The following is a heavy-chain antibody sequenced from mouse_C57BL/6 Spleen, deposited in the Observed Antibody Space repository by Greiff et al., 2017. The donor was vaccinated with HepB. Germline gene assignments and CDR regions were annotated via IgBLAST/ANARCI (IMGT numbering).Heavy chain of an antibody. Sequence: QVQLKQPGAELVKPGASVKLSCKASGYTFTSYWMHWVKQRPGQGLEWIGMIHPNSGSTNYNEKFKSKATLTVDKSSSTAYMQLSSLTSEDSAVYYCARWDSNYTLDYWGQGTTLTVSS. J-gene: IGHJ2*01. V-gene: IGHV1-64*01. CDR3: ARWDSNYTLDY. D-gene: IGHD2-5*01. CDR1: GYTFTSYW. CDR2: IHPNSGST.